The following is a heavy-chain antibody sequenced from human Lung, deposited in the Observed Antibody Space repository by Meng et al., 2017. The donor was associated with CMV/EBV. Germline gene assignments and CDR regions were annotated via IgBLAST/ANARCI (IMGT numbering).Heavy chain of an antibody. V-gene: IGHV1-46*01. D-gene: IGHD1-26*01. J-gene: IGHJ3*02. Sequence: ASXXVSXKASGYTFTSYYMNWVRQAPGQGLEWMGIINPSGGSTSYAQKFQGRVTMTRDTSTSTVYMELSSLRSEDTAVYYCAREGVIVGATHAFDIWDQGXMVTVSS. CDR3: AREGVIVGATHAFDI. CDR2: INPSGGST. CDR1: GYTFTSYY.